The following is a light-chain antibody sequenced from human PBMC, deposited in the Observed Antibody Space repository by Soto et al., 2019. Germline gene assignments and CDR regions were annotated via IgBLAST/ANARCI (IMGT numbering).Light chain of an antibody. CDR2: GAS. Sequence: EIVLTQSPGTLSLSPGERATLSCRARQSVSSNYLAWYQQKTGQAPRLLIYGASSRATGIPDRLSGSGSGTDFTLTISSLEPEDFAVYYCQHYYSSLSITFGQGTRLEIK. V-gene: IGKV3-20*01. CDR1: QSVSSNY. J-gene: IGKJ5*01. CDR3: QHYYSSLSIT.